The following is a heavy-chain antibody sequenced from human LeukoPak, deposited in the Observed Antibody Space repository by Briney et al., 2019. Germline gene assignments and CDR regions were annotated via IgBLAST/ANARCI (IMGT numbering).Heavy chain of an antibody. CDR1: GGTFSSYA. CDR3: ARDSDDSSGYYYWYFDL. D-gene: IGHD3-22*01. Sequence: ASVKVSCKASGGTFSSYAISWVRQAPGQGLEWMGMNIPIFGTANYAQKFQGRVTITTDESTSTAYMELSSLRSEDTAVYYCARDSDDSSGYYYWYFDLWGRGPLVTVSS. CDR2: NIPIFGTA. V-gene: IGHV1-69*05. J-gene: IGHJ2*01.